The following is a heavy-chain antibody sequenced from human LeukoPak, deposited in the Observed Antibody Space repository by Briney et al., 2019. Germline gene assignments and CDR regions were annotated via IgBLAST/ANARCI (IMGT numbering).Heavy chain of an antibody. CDR1: GFILSSYS. Sequence: GGSLRLSCAASGFILSSYSMNWVRQAPGKGLEWVSYISSSGSTIYYVDSVKGRFTISRDNAKNSLYLQMNSLRAEDTAVYYCARDRTDDYDVNLDYWGQGTLVTVSS. J-gene: IGHJ4*02. V-gene: IGHV3-48*04. CDR2: ISSSGSTI. CDR3: ARDRTDDYDVNLDY. D-gene: IGHD5-12*01.